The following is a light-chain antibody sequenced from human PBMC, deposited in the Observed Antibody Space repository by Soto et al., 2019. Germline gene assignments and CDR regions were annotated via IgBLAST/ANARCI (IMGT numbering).Light chain of an antibody. CDR1: QSVSSN. CDR2: DTS. Sequence: EIVMTQSPATLSVSPGERATLSCRASQSVSSNLAWYQQKPGQAPRLLIYDTSSRVTGIPDRFSGSGSETDFNFTIAKLDPEDFAVYYCHQYDTSPLTFGGGTKVDIK. V-gene: IGKV3-20*01. J-gene: IGKJ4*01. CDR3: HQYDTSPLT.